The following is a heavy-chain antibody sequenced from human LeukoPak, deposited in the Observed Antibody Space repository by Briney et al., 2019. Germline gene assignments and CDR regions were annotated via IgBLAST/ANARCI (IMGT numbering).Heavy chain of an antibody. CDR3: ARGQHDFWGGYYHGY. V-gene: IGHV4-59*08. CDR1: GGSISSYY. Sequence: PSETLSLTCTVSGGSISSYYWSWIRKPPGKGLEWIGYIYYSGSTNYNPSLKSRVTISVDTSKNQFSLKLSSVTAADTAVYYCARGQHDFWGGYYHGYWGQGTLVTVSS. D-gene: IGHD3-3*01. CDR2: IYYSGST. J-gene: IGHJ4*02.